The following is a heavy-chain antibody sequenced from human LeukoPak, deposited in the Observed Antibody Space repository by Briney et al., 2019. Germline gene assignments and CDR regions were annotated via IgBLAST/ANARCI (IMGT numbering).Heavy chain of an antibody. CDR3: AKGVHAVRLES. D-gene: IGHD1-1*01. J-gene: IGHJ4*02. CDR2: ISGSGGIT. CDR1: GFTFNSYA. V-gene: IGHV3-23*01. Sequence: RAGGSLRLSCAASGFTFNSYAMSWVRQAPGKGLEWVSAISGSGGITYYADSVKGRFTISRDNSKNALSLQMNSLRAEDTAVYYCAKGVHAVRLESWGQGTLVTVSS.